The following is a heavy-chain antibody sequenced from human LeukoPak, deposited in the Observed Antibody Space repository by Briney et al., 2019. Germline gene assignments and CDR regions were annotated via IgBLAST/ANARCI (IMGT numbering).Heavy chain of an antibody. CDR1: GVTFSSYA. Sequence: GGSLRLSCAASGVTFSSYAMSWVRQAPGKGLEWVSAISGSGGSTFYTDSVKGRFTISRDNSKNTLYLQMNSLRAEDTAVYYCAKDLKGYYGSGSYPHWGQGTLVTVSS. J-gene: IGHJ4*02. CDR2: ISGSGGST. CDR3: AKDLKGYYGSGSYPH. V-gene: IGHV3-23*01. D-gene: IGHD3-10*01.